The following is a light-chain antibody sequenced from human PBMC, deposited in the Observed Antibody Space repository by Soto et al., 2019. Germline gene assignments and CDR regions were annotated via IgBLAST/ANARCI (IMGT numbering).Light chain of an antibody. V-gene: IGKV1-5*01. CDR2: DAS. CDR3: QQSSSTPRT. CDR1: QSISSW. J-gene: IGKJ4*01. Sequence: DIQMTQSPSTLSVSVGDRVTITCRASQSISSWLAWYQQKPGKAPKLLIYDASSLGSGVPSRFSGSGSGTEFTLTISSLQTDDVATYYCQQSSSTPRTFGGGTKVEIK.